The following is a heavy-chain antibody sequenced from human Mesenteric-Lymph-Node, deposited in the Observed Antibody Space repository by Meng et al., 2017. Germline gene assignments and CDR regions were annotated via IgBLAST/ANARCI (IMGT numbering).Heavy chain of an antibody. Sequence: GESLKISCAASGFTFSSYEMNWVRQAPGKGLEWVSYISSSGSTIYYADSVKGRFTISRDNAKNSLYLQMNSLRAEGTAVYYCARAPVPCSSTSCYNLGYWGQGTLVTVSS. CDR1: GFTFSSYE. V-gene: IGHV3-48*03. J-gene: IGHJ4*02. D-gene: IGHD2-2*02. CDR2: ISSSGSTI. CDR3: ARAPVPCSSTSCYNLGY.